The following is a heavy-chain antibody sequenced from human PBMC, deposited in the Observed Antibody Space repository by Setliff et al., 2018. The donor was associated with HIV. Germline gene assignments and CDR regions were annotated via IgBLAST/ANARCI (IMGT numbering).Heavy chain of an antibody. V-gene: IGHV4-31*03. J-gene: IGHJ6*03. CDR1: GGTISASGYY. Sequence: PSETLSLTCTVSGGTISASGYYWTWIRHHPRKGLEWIGYIHYTGTTDYTPSLKSRITMSVDTSKNQFSLKLTSVTAADTAVYYCAGDPGYYYDSSGDHFPPPRPYYYYMDVWGKGTTVTVSS. CDR2: IHYTGTT. CDR3: AGDPGYYYDSSGDHFPPPRPYYYYMDV. D-gene: IGHD3-22*01.